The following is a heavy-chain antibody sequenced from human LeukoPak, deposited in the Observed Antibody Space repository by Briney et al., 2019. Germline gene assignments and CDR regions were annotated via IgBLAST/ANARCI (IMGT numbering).Heavy chain of an antibody. J-gene: IGHJ4*02. CDR3: AKKGQADDDGKPD. D-gene: IGHD1-1*01. V-gene: IGHV3-30*02. Sequence: GGSLRLSCAASGFTFSSYSMNWVRQAPGKGLEWVAFIRYDGSNQYYADSVKGRFTISRDYSKNTLYLQMNSLRAEDTAVYYCAKKGQADDDGKPDWGQGTLVTVSS. CDR2: IRYDGSNQ. CDR1: GFTFSSYS.